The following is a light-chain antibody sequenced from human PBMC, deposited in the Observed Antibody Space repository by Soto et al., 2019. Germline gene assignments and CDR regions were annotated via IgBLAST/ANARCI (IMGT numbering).Light chain of an antibody. CDR2: GAS. CDR1: QSVRSY. Sequence: EIVMTLSPATLSVSPGGSATLSCRSSQSVRSYLAWYQQNPGQAPRLLIYGASSRSTGTPDSFSGSGSGTDFTLTINRLEPEDLALYYCQQYSSSPPTFGQGTKVDIK. J-gene: IGKJ1*01. CDR3: QQYSSSPPT. V-gene: IGKV3-20*01.